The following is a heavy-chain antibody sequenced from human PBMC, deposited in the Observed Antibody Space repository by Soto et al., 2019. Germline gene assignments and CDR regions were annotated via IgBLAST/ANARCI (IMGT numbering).Heavy chain of an antibody. J-gene: IGHJ4*02. CDR3: ARGIYGVRGVMYFDY. V-gene: IGHV1-46*03. CDR1: GYTFTSYY. CDR2: INPSGGST. Sequence: QVQLVQSGAEVKKPGASVKVSCKASGYTFTSYYMHWVRQAPGQGLEWMGIINPSGGSTSYAQKFQGRVTMTRDTSTSTVYMELSSLRSEDTAVYYCARGIYGVRGVMYFDYWGQGTLVTVSS. D-gene: IGHD3-10*01.